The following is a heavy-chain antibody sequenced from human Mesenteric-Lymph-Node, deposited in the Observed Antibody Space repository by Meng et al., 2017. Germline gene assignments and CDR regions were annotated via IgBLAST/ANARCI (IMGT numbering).Heavy chain of an antibody. CDR1: GGSISSGDSY. J-gene: IGHJ4*02. D-gene: IGHD4-17*01. V-gene: IGHV4-30-4*01. CDR3: ARGPTTYFDY. Sequence: QVQLQESGPGLVKPSQTPSLTCSVSGGSISSGDSYWSWIRQPPGKGLEWIGYIYYSGSTYYNPSLRSRITISVDTSKNQFSLRLRSVTAADTAVYYCARGPTTYFDYWGQGTLVTVSS. CDR2: IYYSGST.